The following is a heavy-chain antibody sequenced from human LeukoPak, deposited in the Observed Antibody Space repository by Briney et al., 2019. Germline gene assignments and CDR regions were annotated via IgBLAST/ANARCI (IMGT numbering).Heavy chain of an antibody. D-gene: IGHD2-2*01. CDR3: ARGSCSSTSCRYYYYMDV. J-gene: IGHJ6*03. V-gene: IGHV3-11*04. CDR2: ISGSGSSI. Sequence: GGSLRLSCAASGFTFSDYYMSWIRQAPGKGLEWGSYISGSGSSIYYADSVKGRFTISRDNAKKSVYLQMNSLRAEDTAVYYCARGSCSSTSCRYYYYMDVWGKGTTVTVSS. CDR1: GFTFSDYY.